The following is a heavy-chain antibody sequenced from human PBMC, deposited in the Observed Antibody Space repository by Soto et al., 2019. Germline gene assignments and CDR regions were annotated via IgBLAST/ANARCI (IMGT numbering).Heavy chain of an antibody. Sequence: QVQLVESGGGVVQPGRSLRLSCAASGFTFSSYGMHWVRQAPGKGLEWVAVISYDGSNKYYADSVKGRFTISRDNSKNTLYLQMNSLRAEDTAVYYCAKCRVRGDAFDIWGQGTMVTVSS. V-gene: IGHV3-30*18. D-gene: IGHD3-16*01. J-gene: IGHJ3*02. CDR3: AKCRVRGDAFDI. CDR2: ISYDGSNK. CDR1: GFTFSSYG.